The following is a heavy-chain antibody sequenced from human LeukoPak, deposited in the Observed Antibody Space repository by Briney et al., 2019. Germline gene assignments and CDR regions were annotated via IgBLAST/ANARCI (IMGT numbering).Heavy chain of an antibody. Sequence: GASVKVSCKASGYTFTGYYMHWVRQAPGQGLEWMGWINPNSGGTNYAQKLQGRVTMTTDTSTSTAYMELRSLRSDDTAVYYCARGGQLPYGPCSDWGQGTLVTVSS. CDR1: GYTFTGYY. CDR2: INPNSGGT. J-gene: IGHJ4*02. D-gene: IGHD2-2*02. V-gene: IGHV1-2*02. CDR3: ARGGQLPYGPCSD.